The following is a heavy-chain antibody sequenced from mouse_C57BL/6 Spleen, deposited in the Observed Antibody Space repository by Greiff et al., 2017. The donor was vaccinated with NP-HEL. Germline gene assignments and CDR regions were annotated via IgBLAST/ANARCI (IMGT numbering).Heavy chain of an antibody. CDR1: GFTFSDYG. Sequence: EVMLVESGGGLVKPGGSLKLSCAASGFTFSDYGMHWVRQAPEKGLEWVAYISSGSSTIYYVDTVKGRFTISRDNAKNTLFLQMTSLRSEDTAMYYCARPGSSYAMDYWGQGTSVTVSS. J-gene: IGHJ4*01. CDR2: ISSGSSTI. D-gene: IGHD1-1*01. V-gene: IGHV5-17*01. CDR3: ARPGSSYAMDY.